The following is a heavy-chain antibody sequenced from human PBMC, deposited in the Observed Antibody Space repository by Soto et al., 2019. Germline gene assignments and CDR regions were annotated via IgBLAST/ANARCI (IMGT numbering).Heavy chain of an antibody. V-gene: IGHV1-18*04. J-gene: IGHJ6*02. CDR2: ISVYTGNT. D-gene: IGHD2-8*01. CDR3: ARDRCTTDKCYTHHFDV. CDR1: GYTFTSYG. Sequence: QVQLVQSGGEVTKPGASVKVSCKSSGYTFTSYGVSWVRQAPGQGLEWLGWISVYTGNTKQAQKFQDRVTLTTEASPSTAYRELRNLRSDDTAVYYCARDRCTTDKCYTHHFDVWGQGTTVTVSS.